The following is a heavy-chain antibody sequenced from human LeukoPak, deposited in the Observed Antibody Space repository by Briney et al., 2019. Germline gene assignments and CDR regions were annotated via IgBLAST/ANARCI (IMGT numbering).Heavy chain of an antibody. CDR2: IYSGGST. D-gene: IGHD4-17*01. V-gene: IGHV3-53*01. J-gene: IGHJ4*02. CDR1: GFTVSNNF. CDR3: ARMAWDGDYVDGY. Sequence: GGSLRLSCAASGFTVSNNFMSWVRQAPGKGLEWVSLIYSGGSTYSADSVKGRFTISRDNSKNTLYLQMNSLRAEDTAVYFCARMAWDGDYVDGYWGQGTLVTVSS.